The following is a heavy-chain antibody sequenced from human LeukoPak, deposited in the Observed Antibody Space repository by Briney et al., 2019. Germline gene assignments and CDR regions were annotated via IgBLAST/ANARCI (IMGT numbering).Heavy chain of an antibody. CDR3: ARDSGRRGSGSSTPGYYFDY. CDR1: VFTFSSYA. J-gene: IGHJ4*02. D-gene: IGHD3-10*01. Sequence: GGSLRLSCAASVFTFSSYAMHWVRQAPGKGLEYVSAISSNGGSTYYANSVKGRFTISRDNSKNTLYLQMGSLRAEDMAVYYCARDSGRRGSGSSTPGYYFDYWGQGTLVTVSS. CDR2: ISSNGGST. V-gene: IGHV3-64*01.